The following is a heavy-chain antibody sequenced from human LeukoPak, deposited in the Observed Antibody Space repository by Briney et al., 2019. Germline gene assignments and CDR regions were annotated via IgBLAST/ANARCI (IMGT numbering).Heavy chain of an antibody. V-gene: IGHV6-1*01. Sequence: SQTLSLTCAISGDSVSSNTAAWSWFRQCPSRGLEWLGRTYYRSNWYYDYATSVKSRVSINPDTSKNQFSLQLNSVTPEDTAVYYCARDSGMGNDAFDIWGQGTMVTVSS. CDR3: ARDSGMGNDAFDI. J-gene: IGHJ3*02. D-gene: IGHD6-19*01. CDR2: TYYRSNWYY. CDR1: GDSVSSNTAA.